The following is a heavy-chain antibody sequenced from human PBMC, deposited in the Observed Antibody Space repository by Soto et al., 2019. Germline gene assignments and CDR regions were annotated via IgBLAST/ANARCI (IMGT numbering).Heavy chain of an antibody. J-gene: IGHJ5*02. V-gene: IGHV1-8*01. CDR1: GYTFTSYD. CDR3: ARIDLGYCSSTSCYSFDP. Sequence: QVPLVQSGAEVKKPGASVKVSCKASGYTFTSYDINWVRQATGQGLEWMGWMNPNSGNTGYAQKFQGRVTMTRNTSISTAYMELSSLRSEDTAVYYCARIDLGYCSSTSCYSFDPWGQGTLVTVSS. CDR2: MNPNSGNT. D-gene: IGHD2-2*01.